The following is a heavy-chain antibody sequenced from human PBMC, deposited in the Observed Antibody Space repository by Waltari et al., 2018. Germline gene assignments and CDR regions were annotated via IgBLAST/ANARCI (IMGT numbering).Heavy chain of an antibody. D-gene: IGHD6-19*01. V-gene: IGHV1-69*11. Sequence: QAQLVQSGAEVKKPGSSVKVSCKASGGNFSSYAISSVRRAPGQGREWMGGIIPILGRANYAQKFQGRVTITADESTSTAYMELSSLRSEDTAVYYCARASIGWYGWFDPWGQGTLVTVSS. J-gene: IGHJ5*02. CDR3: ARASIGWYGWFDP. CDR1: GGNFSSYA. CDR2: IIPILGRA.